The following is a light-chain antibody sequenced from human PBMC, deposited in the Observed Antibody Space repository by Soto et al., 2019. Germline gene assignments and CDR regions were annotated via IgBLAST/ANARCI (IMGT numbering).Light chain of an antibody. Sequence: EIVLTQSPATLSLSPGERATLSCRASQSVGNFLACYQQKPGQAPRLLIYDASKRATGIPARFSGSGSGTDFTLTISSLEPEDFAVYYCQQRSNWPPTFGQGTRLEIK. CDR1: QSVGNF. J-gene: IGKJ5*01. V-gene: IGKV3-11*01. CDR2: DAS. CDR3: QQRSNWPPT.